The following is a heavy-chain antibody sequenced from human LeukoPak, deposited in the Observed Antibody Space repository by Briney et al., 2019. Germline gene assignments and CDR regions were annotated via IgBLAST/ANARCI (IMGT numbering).Heavy chain of an antibody. CDR1: GYTFTSYY. D-gene: IGHD3-16*02. V-gene: IGHV1-46*01. Sequence: ASVKVSCKASGYTFTSYYMHWVRQAPGQGLEWMGIINPSGGSTSYAQKFQGRVTISADESTTTAYMELSSLTSEDTAVYYCARYRYNNYYLDVWGQGTTVTISS. CDR2: INPSGGST. J-gene: IGHJ6*03. CDR3: ARYRYNNYYLDV.